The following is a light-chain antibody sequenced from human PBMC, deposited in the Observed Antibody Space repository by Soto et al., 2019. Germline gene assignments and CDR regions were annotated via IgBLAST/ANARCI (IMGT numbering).Light chain of an antibody. V-gene: IGKV2-28*01. CDR3: MQARQTPWT. CDR2: LGF. J-gene: IGKJ1*01. Sequence: DIVMTQSPPSLPVSPGESASISCRSSQSLLNGYGDTCLQWYVQKSGQSPQLLIYLGFKRASGVPDRFSGTGSGRDFTLRISRVEAGDVGVYYCMQARQTPWTFGQGTKVEVK. CDR1: QSLLNGYGDTC.